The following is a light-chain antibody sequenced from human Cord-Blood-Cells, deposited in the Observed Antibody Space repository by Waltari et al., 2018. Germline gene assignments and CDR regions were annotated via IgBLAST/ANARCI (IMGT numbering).Light chain of an antibody. CDR2: DAS. J-gene: IGKJ2*01. CDR3: QQYNSYSYT. CDR1: QSISSW. Sequence: DIQMTQSPSTLSASVGDRVTITCRASQSISSWLAWYQQKPGKAPKLLIYDASSLESGVPSRCSGSGSGTECTLTISSLQPDDFATYYCQQYNSYSYTFGQGTKLEIK. V-gene: IGKV1-5*01.